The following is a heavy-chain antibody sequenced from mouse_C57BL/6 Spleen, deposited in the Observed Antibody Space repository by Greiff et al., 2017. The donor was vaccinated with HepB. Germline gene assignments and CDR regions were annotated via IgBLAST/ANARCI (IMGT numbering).Heavy chain of an antibody. CDR2: IYPRSGNT. V-gene: IGHV1-81*01. CDR1: GYTFTSYG. J-gene: IGHJ1*03. D-gene: IGHD1-1*01. CDR3: ARRGSTNGSSYGV. Sequence: QVQLQQSGAELARPGASVKLSCKASGYTFTSYGISWVKQRTGQGLEWIGEIYPRSGNTYYNEKFKGKATLTADKSSSTAYMELRSLTSEDSAVYFCARRGSTNGSSYGVWGTGTTVTVSS.